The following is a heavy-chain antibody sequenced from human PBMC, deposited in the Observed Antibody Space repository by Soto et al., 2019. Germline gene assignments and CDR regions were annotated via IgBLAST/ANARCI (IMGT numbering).Heavy chain of an antibody. CDR2: ICYSGST. Sequence: QVQLQESGPGLVNPSQTLSLTCTFSGGSISSGGYYWSWIRQHPGKGLEWIGYICYSGSTYYNPSLQRRVTKSVDTSNNQFSLKLSSVTAADTAVYYCAREGGPLQLEYGDLRGSFDYWGQGNLVTVSS. CDR1: GGSISSGGYY. D-gene: IGHD4-17*01. V-gene: IGHV4-31*03. CDR3: AREGGPLQLEYGDLRGSFDY. J-gene: IGHJ4*02.